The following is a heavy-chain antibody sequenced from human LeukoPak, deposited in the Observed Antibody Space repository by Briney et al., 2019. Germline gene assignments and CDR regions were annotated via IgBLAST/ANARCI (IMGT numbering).Heavy chain of an antibody. D-gene: IGHD6-13*01. CDR2: ISTYNGNT. V-gene: IGHV1-18*01. Sequence: ASVKVSCKASGYTFSNYAINWVRQAPGQGLEWMGWISTYNGNTNYAQKLQDRVTMTTDTSTSTAYMELRSLRSDDTAMYYCAREGIRIEAAGTIDYWGQGTLVTVSS. J-gene: IGHJ4*02. CDR1: GYTFSNYA. CDR3: AREGIRIEAAGTIDY.